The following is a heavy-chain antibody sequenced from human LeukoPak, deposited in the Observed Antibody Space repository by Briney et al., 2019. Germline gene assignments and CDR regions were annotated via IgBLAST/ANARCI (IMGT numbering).Heavy chain of an antibody. CDR3: ARMQDSGASGWRLDP. CDR2: VNHSGST. CDR1: GASFSENY. J-gene: IGHJ5*02. V-gene: IGHV4-34*01. D-gene: IGHD2-21*02. Sequence: SETLSLTCAVYGASFSENYWNWLRQPPGKGVEWIGEVNHSGSTKYNPSLKSRVSISVDTSKNQFSLSLNSVTAADTAVYYCARMQDSGASGWRLDPWGQGTLVTVSS.